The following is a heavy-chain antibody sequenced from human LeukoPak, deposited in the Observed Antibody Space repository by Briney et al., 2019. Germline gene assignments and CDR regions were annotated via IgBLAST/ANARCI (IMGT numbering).Heavy chain of an antibody. J-gene: IGHJ4*02. CDR1: GFTFSSYA. D-gene: IGHD6-13*01. Sequence: GGSLRLSCAASGFTFSSYAMSWVRQAPGKGLEWVSAISGSGGSTYYADSVKGRFTISRDNSKNTLYLQMNSLRAEDTAVYYCAKDEDGVSIAAAGTFVYWGQGTLVTVSS. V-gene: IGHV3-23*01. CDR3: AKDEDGVSIAAAGTFVY. CDR2: ISGSGGST.